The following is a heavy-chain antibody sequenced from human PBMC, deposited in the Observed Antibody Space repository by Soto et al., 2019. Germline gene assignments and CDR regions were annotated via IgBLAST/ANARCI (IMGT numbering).Heavy chain of an antibody. CDR3: ARDRVGGGATGSPYLDY. D-gene: IGHD1-26*01. CDR1: GGTFSSYA. J-gene: IGHJ4*02. CDR2: IIPIFGTA. Sequence: SVKVSCKASGGTFSSYAISWVRQAPGQGLEWMGGIIPIFGTANYAQKFQGRVTITADESTSTAYMELSSLRSEDTAVYYCARDRVGGGATGSPYLDYWGQGTLVTVSS. V-gene: IGHV1-69*13.